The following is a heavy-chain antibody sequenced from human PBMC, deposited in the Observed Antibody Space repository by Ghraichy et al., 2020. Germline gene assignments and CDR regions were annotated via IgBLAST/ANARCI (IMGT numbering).Heavy chain of an antibody. CDR1: GGSINSATYS. V-gene: IGHV4-30-2*01. CDR2: IYSSGST. Sequence: SENLSLTCAVSGGSINSATYSWSWIRQPPGKGLEWIGYIYSSGSTYYNSSLKGRVTISADGSKNQISLKLSSVTAADTAVYYCARAPYNDDGFYDDGFDTWGQGTKVTVSS. J-gene: IGHJ3*02. CDR3: ARAPYNDDGFYDDGFDT. D-gene: IGHD3-22*01.